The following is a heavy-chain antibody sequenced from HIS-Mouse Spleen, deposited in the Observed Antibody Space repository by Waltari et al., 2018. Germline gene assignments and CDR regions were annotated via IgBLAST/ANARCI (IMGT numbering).Heavy chain of an antibody. D-gene: IGHD1-26*01. CDR2: IIPIFGTA. CDR1: GGTFSSYA. CDR3: ARDSGSYSFWYFDL. J-gene: IGHJ2*01. V-gene: IGHV1-69*01. Sequence: QVQLVQSGAEVKKPGSSVKVSCKASGGTFSSYAITWVRLAPGQGPEWRGGIIPIFGTANDAQKFQGRVTITADESTSTAYMELSSLRSEDTAVYYCARDSGSYSFWYFDLWGRGTLVTVSS.